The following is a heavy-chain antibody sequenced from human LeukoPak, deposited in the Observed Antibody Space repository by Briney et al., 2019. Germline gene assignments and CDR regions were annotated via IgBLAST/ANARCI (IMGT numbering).Heavy chain of an antibody. Sequence: GGSLRLSCAASGFTFSSYWMSWVRQAPGKGLEWVSYISSSSSTIYYADSVKGRFTISRDNAKNSLYLQMNSLRAEDTAVYYCARDQWSGGFDYWGQGTLVTVSS. CDR3: ARDQWSGGFDY. CDR2: ISSSSSTI. D-gene: IGHD2-15*01. V-gene: IGHV3-48*04. J-gene: IGHJ4*02. CDR1: GFTFSSYW.